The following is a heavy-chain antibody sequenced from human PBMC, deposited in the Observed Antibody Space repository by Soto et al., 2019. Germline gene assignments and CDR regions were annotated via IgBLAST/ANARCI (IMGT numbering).Heavy chain of an antibody. Sequence: PSETLSLTCTVSGGSISSYYWSWIRQPPGKGLEWIGYIYYSGSTNYNPSLKSRVTISVDTSKNQFSLKLSSVTAADTAVYYCARWAPIFLDCLPDPWDKYSMDFWGKGTTVTVSS. CDR3: ARWAPIFLDCLPDPWDKYSMDF. D-gene: IGHD3-3*01. V-gene: IGHV4-59*01. CDR1: GGSISSYY. CDR2: IYYSGST. J-gene: IGHJ6*03.